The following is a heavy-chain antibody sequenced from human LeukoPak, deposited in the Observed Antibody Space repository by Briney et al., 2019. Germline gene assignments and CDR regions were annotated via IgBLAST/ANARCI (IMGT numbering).Heavy chain of an antibody. CDR2: ISGSGDDGGGTNT. CDR1: GFTFSSYA. D-gene: IGHD6-13*01. J-gene: IGHJ4*02. Sequence: PGGSLRLSCAASGFTFSSYAMSWVRQAPGKGLEWVSAISGSGDDGGGTNTYYADSVKGRFTISRDNSKNTLYLQMNSLRAEDTAVYYCAKSGSTSWFLDYWGQGTLVAVSS. V-gene: IGHV3-23*01. CDR3: AKSGSTSWFLDY.